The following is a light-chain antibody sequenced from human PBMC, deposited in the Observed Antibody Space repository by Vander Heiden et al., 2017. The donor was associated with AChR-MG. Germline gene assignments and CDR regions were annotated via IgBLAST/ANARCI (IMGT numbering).Light chain of an antibody. V-gene: IGKV3-15*01. Sequence: EIVMTQSPATLSVSPGERATLSCRASQSVSSNLAWYQQKPGQAPRLLIYGASTRATGIPARFSGSGSGTEFTLTISRLQSEDFAVYYCQQDNNWPQTFGQGTKVEIK. CDR1: QSVSSN. CDR2: GAS. CDR3: QQDNNWPQT. J-gene: IGKJ1*01.